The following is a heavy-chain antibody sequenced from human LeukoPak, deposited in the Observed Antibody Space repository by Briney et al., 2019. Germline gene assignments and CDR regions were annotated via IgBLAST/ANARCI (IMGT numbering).Heavy chain of an antibody. CDR1: GYTFTSYY. D-gene: IGHD6-6*01. CDR2: INPNSGGT. J-gene: IGHJ4*02. CDR3: ARDGSYSSSLFYFDY. Sequence: ASVKVSCKASGYTFTSYYMHWVRQAPGQGLEWMGWINPNSGGTNYAQKFQGRVTMTRDTSISTAYMELSRLRSDDTAVYYCARDGSYSSSLFYFDYWGQGTLVTVSS. V-gene: IGHV1-2*02.